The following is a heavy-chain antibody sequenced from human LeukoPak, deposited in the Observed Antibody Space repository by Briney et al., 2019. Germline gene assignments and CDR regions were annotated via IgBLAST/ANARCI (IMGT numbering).Heavy chain of an antibody. CDR3: AKGERDYYGLGRYPL. V-gene: IGHV3-23*01. CDR1: GFPFSSYA. D-gene: IGHD3-10*01. CDR2: ISGNGGGT. J-gene: IGHJ3*01. Sequence: GGSLRLSCAASGFPFSSYAMTWVRQAPGKGVEWVSSISGNGGGTYYADSVKGRFTISRDSSKKTLYLQMQSLRAEDTAVYYCAKGERDYYGLGRYPLWGQGTMVTVS.